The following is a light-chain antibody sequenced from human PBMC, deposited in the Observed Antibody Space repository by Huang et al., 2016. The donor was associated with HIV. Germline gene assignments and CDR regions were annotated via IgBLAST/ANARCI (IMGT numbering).Light chain of an antibody. V-gene: IGKV1-39*01. CDR2: AAS. Sequence: DIQMTQSPSSLSASVGDRVTITCRASQSIDWFLNWYRQKPGKAPKLLISAASSLRSGVPSRFSGSGSGTVFTLTISSLQPEDFATYFCQQSYSAPFTFGPGTRVDI. J-gene: IGKJ3*01. CDR1: QSIDWF. CDR3: QQSYSAPFT.